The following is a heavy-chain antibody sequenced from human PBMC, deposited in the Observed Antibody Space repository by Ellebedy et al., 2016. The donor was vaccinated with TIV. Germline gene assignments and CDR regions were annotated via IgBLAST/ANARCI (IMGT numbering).Heavy chain of an antibody. V-gene: IGHV3-66*01. D-gene: IGHD1-1*01. J-gene: IGHJ3*02. Sequence: GESLKISCAASGFNVSINYMSWVRQAPGKGLEWVSVISRDGATYYADSLKGRFTISRDNSKNTVFLQIKSLRAEDTAVYYCSRETYNDVDLNLWGIFDKWGQGTMVTVSS. CDR2: ISRDGAT. CDR3: SRETYNDVDLNLWGIFDK. CDR1: GFNVSINY.